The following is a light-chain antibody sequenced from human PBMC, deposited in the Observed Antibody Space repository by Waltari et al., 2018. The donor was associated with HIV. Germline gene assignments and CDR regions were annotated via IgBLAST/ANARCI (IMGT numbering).Light chain of an antibody. V-gene: IGKV3-11*01. CDR1: QSISSY. Sequence: EIVLTQSPATLSLSPGEGATLSCRASQSISSYLAWYQQKPGQPPRLLIFDASNRAIGIPGRFRGSGSGTDFNLTISTLEPEDFAVYYGQYRSNWPLFGQGTRLEI. CDR3: QYRSNWPL. CDR2: DAS. J-gene: IGKJ5*01.